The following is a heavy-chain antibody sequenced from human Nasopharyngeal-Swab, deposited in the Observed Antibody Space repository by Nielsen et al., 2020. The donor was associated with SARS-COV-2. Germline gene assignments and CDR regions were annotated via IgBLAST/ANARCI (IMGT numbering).Heavy chain of an antibody. Sequence: SETLSLTCTVSGGSISSSSYYWGWIRQPPGKGLEWIGYIYYSGSTYYNPSLKSRVTISVDTSKNQFSLKLSSVTAADTAVYYCARVPKLPNLNYYYYYMDVWGKGTTVTVSS. CDR2: IYYSGST. CDR1: GGSISSSSYY. CDR3: ARVPKLPNLNYYYYYMDV. V-gene: IGHV4-30-4*08. D-gene: IGHD1-7*01. J-gene: IGHJ6*03.